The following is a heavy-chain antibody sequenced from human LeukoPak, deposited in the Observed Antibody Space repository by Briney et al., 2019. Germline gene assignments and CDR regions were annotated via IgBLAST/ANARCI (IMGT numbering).Heavy chain of an antibody. V-gene: IGHV3-21*01. J-gene: IGHJ6*04. CDR3: ARTEVIPAAIGENYYYGMDV. CDR2: LSGSSSYI. Sequence: GGSLRLSCAASGFMFSSYSMNWVRQAPGKGLEWVSSLSGSSSYIYYADSVKGRFTISRDNAKNSLYLQMNSLRAEDMAVYYCARTEVIPAAIGENYYYGMDVWGKGTTVTVSS. CDR1: GFMFSSYS. D-gene: IGHD2-2*01.